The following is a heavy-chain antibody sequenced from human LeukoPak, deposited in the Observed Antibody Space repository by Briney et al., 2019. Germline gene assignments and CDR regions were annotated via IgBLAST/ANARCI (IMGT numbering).Heavy chain of an antibody. CDR2: ISWNSGSI. CDR1: GFTFDDYA. Sequence: PGRSLRLSCAASGFTFDDYAMHWVRQAPGKGLEWVSGISWNSGSIGYADSVKGRFTISRDNAKNSLCLQMNSLRAEDTALYYCAKDMSLDDDYGYYYYGMDVWGQGTTVTVSS. V-gene: IGHV3-9*01. D-gene: IGHD4/OR15-4a*01. J-gene: IGHJ6*02. CDR3: AKDMSLDDDYGYYYYGMDV.